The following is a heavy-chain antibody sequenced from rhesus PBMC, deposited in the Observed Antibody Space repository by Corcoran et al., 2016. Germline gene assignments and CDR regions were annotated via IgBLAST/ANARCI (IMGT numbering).Heavy chain of an antibody. CDR3: ARFSSYDAFDF. Sequence: QVQLVQSGAEVKKPGSSVKVSCKASGYTFTDYYMHWVRQAPRQGLEWMGWINPYNGNTKYSQKFQGRVTMTRDTSTSTAYMELSSLRSEDTAVYYCARFSSYDAFDFWGQGLRVTVSS. V-gene: IGHV1S2*01. CDR2: INPYNGNT. D-gene: IGHD6-43*01. J-gene: IGHJ3*01. CDR1: GYTFTDYY.